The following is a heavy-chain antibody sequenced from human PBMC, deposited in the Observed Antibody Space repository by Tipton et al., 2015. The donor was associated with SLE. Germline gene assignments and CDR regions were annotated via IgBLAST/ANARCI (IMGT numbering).Heavy chain of an antibody. J-gene: IGHJ4*02. CDR1: GGSISSNNW. CDR3: ARGTAAPTY. V-gene: IGHV4-4*02. CDR2: IYHSGDT. Sequence: TLSLTCAVSGGSISSNNWWSWVRQPPGKGLEWIGEIYHSGDTNYSPSLKSRVTMSVDMSKNQFSLRLTSVTAADTAVYYCARGTAAPTYWGQGTLVTVSS. D-gene: IGHD2-2*01.